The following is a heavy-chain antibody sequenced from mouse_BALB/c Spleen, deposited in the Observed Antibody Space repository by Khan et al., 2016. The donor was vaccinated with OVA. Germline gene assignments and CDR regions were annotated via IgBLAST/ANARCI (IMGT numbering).Heavy chain of an antibody. CDR3: ARSNYYGGSLYAMDY. CDR1: GYTFTSYW. J-gene: IGHJ4*01. V-gene: IGHV1S41*01. CDR2: LGPGSGST. D-gene: IGHD1-1*01. Sequence: DLVKPGASVKLSCKASGYTFTSYWIYWIKQRPGEGLEWIGRLGPGSGSTYYNEMFKDKATLTVDTSSNTSYIQLSSLSSEDSAVYFCARSNYYGGSLYAMDYWGQGTSVTVSS.